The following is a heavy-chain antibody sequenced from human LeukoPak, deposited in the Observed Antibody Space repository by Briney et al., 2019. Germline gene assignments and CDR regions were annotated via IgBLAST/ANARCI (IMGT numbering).Heavy chain of an antibody. D-gene: IGHD6-19*01. CDR3: ANRLPVAGTLHAFDI. CDR2: ISYDGSNK. V-gene: IGHV3-30*18. Sequence: GRSLRLSCAASGFTFSSYGMHWVRQAPGKGLEWVAVISYDGSNKYYADSVKGRFTISRDNSKNTLYLQMNSLRAEDTAVYYCANRLPVAGTLHAFDIWGQGTMVTVSS. CDR1: GFTFSSYG. J-gene: IGHJ3*02.